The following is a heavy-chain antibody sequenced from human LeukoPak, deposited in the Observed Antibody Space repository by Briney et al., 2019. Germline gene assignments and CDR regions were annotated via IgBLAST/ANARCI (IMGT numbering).Heavy chain of an antibody. CDR1: GGTLSSYA. J-gene: IGHJ4*02. Sequence: ASVKVSCKASGGTLSSYAISWVRQAPGQGLEWMGGIIPIFGTANYAQKFQGRVTITADESTSTAYMELSSLRSEDTAVYYCARLTAAAPGIHWGQGTLVTVSS. CDR3: ARLTAAAPGIH. D-gene: IGHD6-13*01. V-gene: IGHV1-69*13. CDR2: IIPIFGTA.